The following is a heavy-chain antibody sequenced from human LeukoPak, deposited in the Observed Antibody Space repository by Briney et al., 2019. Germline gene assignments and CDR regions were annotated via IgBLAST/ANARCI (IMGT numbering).Heavy chain of an antibody. V-gene: IGHV3-20*04. D-gene: IGHD1-26*01. J-gene: IGHJ3*02. CDR2: LNWNGGRT. Sequence: TGGSLRLSCAASGFKFDDHGMSWVRQVPGKGLEWVSGLNWNGGRTGYADSVKGRFTISRDNAKNSLYLQMNSLRAEDTAFYYCAKDRSFIRLDIWGQGTLVIVSS. CDR1: GFKFDDHG. CDR3: AKDRSFIRLDI.